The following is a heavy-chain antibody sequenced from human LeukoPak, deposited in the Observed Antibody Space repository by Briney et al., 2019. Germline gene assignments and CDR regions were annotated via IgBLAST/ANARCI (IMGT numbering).Heavy chain of an antibody. CDR3: ARHNGDYRY. J-gene: IGHJ4*02. CDR1: GGSISSSSYD. D-gene: IGHD4-17*01. Sequence: PSETLSLTCTVSGGSISSSSYDSGWIRQPPGKGLERIVSIYYSGSTYYNPSLKSRSTISVTTSKNQFSLKLSSVTAADTAVYYCARHNGDYRYWGQGTLVPVST. V-gene: IGHV4-39*01. CDR2: IYYSGST.